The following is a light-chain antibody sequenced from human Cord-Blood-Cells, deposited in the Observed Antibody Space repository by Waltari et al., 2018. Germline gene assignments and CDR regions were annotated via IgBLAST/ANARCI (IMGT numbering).Light chain of an antibody. Sequence: DMLMTQSPLPLPVTPGEPASISCRASHSLLHSNGYNYLDWYLQKPGQSPQLLIYLGSNRASGVPDRFSGSGSGTDFTLKISRVEAEDVGVYYCMQALQTPYTFGQGTKLEIK. J-gene: IGKJ2*01. CDR2: LGS. CDR1: HSLLHSNGYNY. CDR3: MQALQTPYT. V-gene: IGKV2-28*01.